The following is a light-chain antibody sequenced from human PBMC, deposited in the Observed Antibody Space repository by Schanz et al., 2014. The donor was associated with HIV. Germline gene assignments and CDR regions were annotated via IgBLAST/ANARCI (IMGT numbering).Light chain of an antibody. Sequence: DIQLTQSPTFLSASVGDRVTITCRASQDITNFLGWYQRKPGKAPQLLIYAASILQRGVPSRFSGSGSGTEFTLTINSLQPEDSATYFCLQVHSFPLSFGGGTKVEIK. CDR3: LQVHSFPLS. CDR2: AAS. J-gene: IGKJ4*01. V-gene: IGKV1-9*01. CDR1: QDITNF.